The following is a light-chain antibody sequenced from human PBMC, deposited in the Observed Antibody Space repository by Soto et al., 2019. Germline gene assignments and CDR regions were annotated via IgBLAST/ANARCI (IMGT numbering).Light chain of an antibody. CDR2: GAS. CDR1: QSVNIH. Sequence: EIVMTQSPATLSVSPGERATLSCRASQSVNIHLAWYQQKPGQAPRLLIYGASTRATGIPAKFSGSGSGTEFTLTISSLQPEDFAVYYCQQYNKWPRTFGHGTKVDIK. V-gene: IGKV3D-15*01. J-gene: IGKJ1*01. CDR3: QQYNKWPRT.